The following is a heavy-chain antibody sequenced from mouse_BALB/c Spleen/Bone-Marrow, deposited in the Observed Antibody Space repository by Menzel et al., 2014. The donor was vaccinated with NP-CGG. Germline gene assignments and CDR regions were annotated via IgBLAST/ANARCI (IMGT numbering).Heavy chain of an antibody. CDR1: GFTFSSFG. J-gene: IGHJ2*01. D-gene: IGHD4-1*01. CDR2: ISSGSSPI. Sequence: ASGFTFSSFGMHWVRQAPEKGLEWVAYISSGSSPIFYADTVKGRFTISRDNPKNTLFLQMTSLRSEDTAMYYCTRGGNWEDFDYWGQGTTLTVSS. CDR3: TRGGNWEDFDY. V-gene: IGHV5-17*02.